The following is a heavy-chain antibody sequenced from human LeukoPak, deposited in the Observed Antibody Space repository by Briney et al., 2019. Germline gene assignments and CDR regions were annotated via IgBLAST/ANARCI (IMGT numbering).Heavy chain of an antibody. D-gene: IGHD1-26*01. Sequence: PGGSLRLSCATSGFTFSGSAMHWVRQASGKGLEWVGHIKSKANSCATSYAASVKGRFTISRDDSKNTAYLQMRSLKAGDTAVYYCTSFIVGASRVDYWGQGTLVTVSS. J-gene: IGHJ4*02. CDR2: IKSKANSCAT. V-gene: IGHV3-73*01. CDR3: TSFIVGASRVDY. CDR1: GFTFSGSA.